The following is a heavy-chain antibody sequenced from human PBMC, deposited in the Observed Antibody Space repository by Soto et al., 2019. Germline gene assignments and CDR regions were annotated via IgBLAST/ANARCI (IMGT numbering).Heavy chain of an antibody. J-gene: IGHJ4*02. D-gene: IGHD3-3*01. CDR1: GYTFTIYG. CDR2: ISAYNGNT. Sequence: ASVKVSCKASGYTFTIYGISWVRQAPGQGLEWMGWISAYNGNTNYAQKLQGRVTMTTDTSTSTAYMELRSLRSDDTAVYYCARVYDFWSGYSPPRGYDYWGQGTLVTVSS. V-gene: IGHV1-18*01. CDR3: ARVYDFWSGYSPPRGYDY.